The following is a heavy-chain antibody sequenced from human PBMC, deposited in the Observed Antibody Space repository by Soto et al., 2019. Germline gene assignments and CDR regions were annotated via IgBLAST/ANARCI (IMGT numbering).Heavy chain of an antibody. D-gene: IGHD3-10*01. V-gene: IGHV3-30*18. CDR1: GFTFSSYG. CDR3: AKETGSGSHNWFDP. Sequence: QVQLVESGGGVVQPGRSLRLSCAASGFTFSSYGMHWVRQAPGKGLEWVAVISYDGSNKYYADSVKGRFTISRDNSKNTLYLQMNSLRAEDTAVYYCAKETGSGSHNWFDPWGQGTLVTVSS. J-gene: IGHJ5*02. CDR2: ISYDGSNK.